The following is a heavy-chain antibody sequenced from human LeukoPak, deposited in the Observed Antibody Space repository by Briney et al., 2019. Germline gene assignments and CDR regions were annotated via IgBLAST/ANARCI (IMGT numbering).Heavy chain of an antibody. CDR2: ISSSSSTI. J-gene: IGHJ4*02. D-gene: IGHD2-2*01. CDR1: GFTFSSYS. V-gene: IGHV3-48*01. Sequence: PTGGSLRLPCAASGFTFSSYSMNWVRQAPGKGLEWVSYISSSSSTIYYADSVKGRFTISRDNAKNSLYLQMNSLRAEDTAVYFCAKGTLGYCTSNRCYPFDSWGQGTLVTVSS. CDR3: AKGTLGYCTSNRCYPFDS.